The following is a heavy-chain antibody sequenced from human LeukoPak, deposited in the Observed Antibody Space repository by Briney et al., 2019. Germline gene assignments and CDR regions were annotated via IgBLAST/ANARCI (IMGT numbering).Heavy chain of an antibody. D-gene: IGHD1-7*01. CDR3: ASQTGTTPR. V-gene: IGHV3-30*03. CDR2: ISHDGSNK. J-gene: IGHJ4*02. CDR1: GFTFSSYG. Sequence: GGSLRLSCAASGFTFSSYGMHWVRQAPGKGLEWVAVISHDGSNKYYADSVKGRFSISRDNSKNTLYLQMNSLRVEDTAVYYCASQTGTTPRWGQGTLVTVS.